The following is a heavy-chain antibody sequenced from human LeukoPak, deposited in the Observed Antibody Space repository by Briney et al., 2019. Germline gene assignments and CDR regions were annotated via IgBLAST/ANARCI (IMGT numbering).Heavy chain of an antibody. D-gene: IGHD6-19*01. CDR1: GFTFSSYA. CDR2: ISYDGSNK. V-gene: IGHV3-30-3*01. CDR3: ARDGRSSGWYQGFYY. J-gene: IGHJ4*02. Sequence: GGSLRLSCAASGFTFSSYAMHWVRQAPGKGLEWVAVISYDGSNKYYADSVKGRFTISRDNSKNTLYLQMNSLRAEDTAVYYCARDGRSSGWYQGFYYWGQGTLVTVSS.